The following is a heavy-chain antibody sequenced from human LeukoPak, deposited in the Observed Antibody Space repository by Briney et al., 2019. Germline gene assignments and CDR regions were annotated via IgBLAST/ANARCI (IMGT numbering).Heavy chain of an antibody. CDR3: AKTRPLDSSSWSHGDY. CDR2: ISGSGDST. Sequence: GSLRLSCAASGFTFSSYAMSWVHQAPGKGLEWVSAISGSGDSTYYGDSVKGRFTISRDNSKNTLYLQMNSLRAEDTAVYYCAKTRPLDSSSWSHGDYWGQGTLVTVSS. CDR1: GFTFSSYA. D-gene: IGHD6-13*01. J-gene: IGHJ4*02. V-gene: IGHV3-23*01.